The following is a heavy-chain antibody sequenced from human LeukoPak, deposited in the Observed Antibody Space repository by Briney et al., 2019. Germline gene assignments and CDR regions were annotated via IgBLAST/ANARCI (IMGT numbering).Heavy chain of an antibody. CDR2: IYYSGST. Sequence: SETLSLTCTVSGGSISSYYWSWIRQPPGKGLEWIGYIYYSGSTNYNPSLKSRVTISVDTSKNQFSLKLSSVTAADTAVYYCARGTYYYDRQPITWAFDIWGQGTMVTVSS. V-gene: IGHV4-59*01. D-gene: IGHD3-22*01. CDR1: GGSISSYY. J-gene: IGHJ3*02. CDR3: ARGTYYYDRQPITWAFDI.